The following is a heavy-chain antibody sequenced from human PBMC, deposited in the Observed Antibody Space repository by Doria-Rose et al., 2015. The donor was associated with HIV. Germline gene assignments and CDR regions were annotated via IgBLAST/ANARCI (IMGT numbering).Heavy chain of an antibody. D-gene: IGHD3-16*01. CDR1: GDSINSYY. J-gene: IGHJ6*03. Sequence: QVQLQESGPGLVKPSETLSLTCTVSGDSINSYYWSWIRQPPGKGLECIGYTHVIGVTKYNHSVKSRFTISADTSKIQFSLKLSSLTAAVTAVYYCARKTFYYMDVWGKGTTVTVSS. CDR2: THVIGVT. CDR3: ARKTFYYMDV. V-gene: IGHV4-59*08.